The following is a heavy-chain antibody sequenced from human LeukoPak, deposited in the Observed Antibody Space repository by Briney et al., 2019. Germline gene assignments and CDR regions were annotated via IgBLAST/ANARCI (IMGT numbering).Heavy chain of an antibody. D-gene: IGHD1-26*01. J-gene: IGHJ4*02. CDR2: IRYDGSNK. Sequence: PGGSLRLSCAASGFTFSSYGMHWVRQAPGKGLEWVAFIRYDGSNKYYADSVKGRFTISRDNSKNALYLQMNSLRAEDTAVYYCAKDGSYYDYFDYWGQGTLVTVSS. V-gene: IGHV3-30*02. CDR1: GFTFSSYG. CDR3: AKDGSYYDYFDY.